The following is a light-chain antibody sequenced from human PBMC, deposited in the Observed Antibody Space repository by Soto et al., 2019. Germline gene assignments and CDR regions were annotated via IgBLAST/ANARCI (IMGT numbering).Light chain of an antibody. V-gene: IGKV1-16*01. CDR3: QHYASFSGT. CDR1: QSISNY. CDR2: AAS. J-gene: IGKJ1*01. Sequence: DIQMTQSPSSLSASVGDTVTITCRASQSISNYLNWFQQKPGKAPKVLIYAASLLQSGVPSRFTGSGSGTEFTLTISSLQPDDFATYYCQHYASFSGTFGQGTKVDI.